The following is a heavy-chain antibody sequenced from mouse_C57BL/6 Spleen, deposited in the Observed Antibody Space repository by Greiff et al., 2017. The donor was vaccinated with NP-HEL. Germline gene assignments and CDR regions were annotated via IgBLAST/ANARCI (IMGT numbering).Heavy chain of an antibody. D-gene: IGHD2-2*01. Sequence: VQLQQSGPELVKPGASVKISCKASGYTFTDYYMNWVKQSHGKSLEWIGDINPNNGGTSYNQKFKGKATLTVDKSSSTAYMELRSLTSEDSAVYYCARYYGYGWFAYWGQGTLVTVSA. CDR1: GYTFTDYY. CDR2: INPNNGGT. V-gene: IGHV1-26*01. CDR3: ARYYGYGWFAY. J-gene: IGHJ3*01.